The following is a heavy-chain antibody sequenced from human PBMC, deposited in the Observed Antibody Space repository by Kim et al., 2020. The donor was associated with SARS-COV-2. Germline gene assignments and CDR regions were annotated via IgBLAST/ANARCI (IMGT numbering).Heavy chain of an antibody. CDR2: IIPIFGTA. CDR3: ARPGGIAAAGAFDY. J-gene: IGHJ4*02. CDR1: GGTFSSYA. Sequence: SVKVSCKASGGTFSSYAISWVRQAPGQGLEWMGGIIPIFGTANYAQKFQGRVTITADESTSTAYMELSSLRSEDTAVYYCARPGGIAAAGAFDYWGQGTLVTVSS. V-gene: IGHV1-69*13. D-gene: IGHD6-13*01.